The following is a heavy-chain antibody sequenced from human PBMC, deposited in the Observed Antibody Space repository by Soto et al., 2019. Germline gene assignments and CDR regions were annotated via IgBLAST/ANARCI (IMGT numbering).Heavy chain of an antibody. J-gene: IGHJ4*02. Sequence: PSETLSLTCTVSSSSINSRSFWGCLRQTPGKGLEWVASSYHSGSTHYNPSLKSRATISVDTSNNQLSLRLSSVTAADTAVYYCARNSSGRNIDDWGQGTQVTVSS. CDR2: SYHSGST. D-gene: IGHD6-19*01. CDR3: ARNSSGRNIDD. CDR1: SSSINSRSF. V-gene: IGHV4-38-2*02.